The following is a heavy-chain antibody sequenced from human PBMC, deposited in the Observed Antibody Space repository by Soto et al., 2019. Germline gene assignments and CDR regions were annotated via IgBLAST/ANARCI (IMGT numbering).Heavy chain of an antibody. J-gene: IGHJ5*02. CDR2: IYTGDTP. CDR3: TRDLMDVVPPADDLFDP. V-gene: IGHV3-53*01. D-gene: IGHD2-2*01. CDR1: RFTVGSSY. Sequence: PGGSLRLSCAASRFTVGSSYVSWVRQAPGKGLERVSVIYTGDTPYYADSVKGRFTISRDNSKNTLYLQMNSLRVEDTAVYYCTRDLMDVVPPADDLFDPWGQGILVTVSS.